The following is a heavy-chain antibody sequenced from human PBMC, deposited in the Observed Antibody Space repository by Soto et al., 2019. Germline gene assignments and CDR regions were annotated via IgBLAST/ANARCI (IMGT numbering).Heavy chain of an antibody. Sequence: GASVKVSCKASGFTFTSSAVQWVRQARGQRLEWIGWIVVGSGNTNYAQKFQERVTITRDMSTSTAYMELSSLRSEDTAVYYCAAGGKDIAALPFDPWGQGTLVTSPQ. V-gene: IGHV1-58*01. D-gene: IGHD6-13*01. J-gene: IGHJ5*02. CDR1: GFTFTSSA. CDR2: IVVGSGNT. CDR3: AAGGKDIAALPFDP.